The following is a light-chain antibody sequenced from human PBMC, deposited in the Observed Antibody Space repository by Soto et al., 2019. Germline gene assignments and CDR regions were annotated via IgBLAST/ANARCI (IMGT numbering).Light chain of an antibody. CDR2: DVD. J-gene: IGLJ2*01. V-gene: IGLV2-14*03. CDR1: SSEVGGYDY. CDR3: SSYKSSGTVL. Sequence: QSALAQPASVSGSPGQSITISCTGTSSEVGGYDYVSWYQQHPGKPPKLVTYDVDNRPSGISIRFSGSKSGNTASLTISGLQAEEEADYYCSSYKSSGTVLFGGGPKLTVL.